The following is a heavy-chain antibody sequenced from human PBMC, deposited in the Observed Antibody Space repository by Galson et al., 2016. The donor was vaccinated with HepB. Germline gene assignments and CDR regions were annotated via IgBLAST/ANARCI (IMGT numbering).Heavy chain of an antibody. Sequence: SETLSLTCAVSGGSISSDAWWSWVRQPPRKGLEWIGEIHHSGITNYNPSLQSRVTISVDRSKNQFSLKVSSVTAAEAAVYYCARGPLPPYSGVYFNTWGQGTLVTVPS. J-gene: IGHJ4*02. CDR3: ARGPLPPYSGVYFNT. CDR2: IHHSGIT. V-gene: IGHV4-4*02. CDR1: GGSISSDAW. D-gene: IGHD1-26*01.